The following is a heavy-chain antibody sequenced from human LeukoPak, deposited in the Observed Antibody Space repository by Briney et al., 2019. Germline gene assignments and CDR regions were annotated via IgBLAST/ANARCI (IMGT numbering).Heavy chain of an antibody. D-gene: IGHD3-22*01. CDR2: ISAYNGNT. V-gene: IGHV1-18*01. CDR3: VVVISPLDAFDI. Sequence: ASVKVSCKASGYTFTSYGISWVRQAPGQGLEWMGWISAYNGNTNYAQKLQGRVTKTTDTSTSTAYMELRSLRSDDTAVYYCVVVISPLDAFDIWGQGTMVTVSS. CDR1: GYTFTSYG. J-gene: IGHJ3*02.